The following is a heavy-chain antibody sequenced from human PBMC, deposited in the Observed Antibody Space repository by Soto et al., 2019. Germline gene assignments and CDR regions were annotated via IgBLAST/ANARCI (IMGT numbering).Heavy chain of an antibody. J-gene: IGHJ6*02. CDR3: AASIFYYGMDV. CDR2: IYPGDSDT. V-gene: IGHV5-51*01. Sequence: PGESLKISCKGSGYTFTNYWIGWVRQMPGKGPEWMGIIYPGDSDTKYNPSFQGQVTISADKSITTTYLQWSSLKASDTAIYYCAASIFYYGMDVWGQATTVTVS. CDR1: GYTFTNYW.